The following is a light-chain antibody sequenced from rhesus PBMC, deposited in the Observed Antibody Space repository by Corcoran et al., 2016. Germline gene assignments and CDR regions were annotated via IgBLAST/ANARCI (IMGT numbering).Light chain of an antibody. CDR2: AAS. V-gene: IGKV1-28*03. Sequence: DIQMTQSPSSLSASVGDTVTITCRASQGISSYLNWFQQKPGKAPKLLIYAASSLESGVPSRFSGKGSGTDFTLTISSLQPEDFAVYYCLQHNSYPWTFGQGTKVEIK. CDR1: QGISSY. J-gene: IGKJ1*01. CDR3: LQHNSYPWT.